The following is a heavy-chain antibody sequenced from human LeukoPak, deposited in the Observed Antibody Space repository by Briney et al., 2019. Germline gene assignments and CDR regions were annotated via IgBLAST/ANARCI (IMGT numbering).Heavy chain of an antibody. V-gene: IGHV4-59*01. J-gene: IGHJ4*02. CDR1: GGSISSYY. CDR2: IYYSGST. Sequence: SETLSLTCTVSGGSISSYYWSWIRQPPGKGLEWIGYIYYSGSTNYNPSLKSRVTISVDTSKNQFSLKLSSVTAADTAVYYCARDEERGYFDYWGQGTLVTVSS. CDR3: ARDEERGYFDY.